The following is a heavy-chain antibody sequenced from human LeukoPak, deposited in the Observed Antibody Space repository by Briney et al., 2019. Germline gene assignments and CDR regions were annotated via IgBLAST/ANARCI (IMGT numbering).Heavy chain of an antibody. D-gene: IGHD3-10*01. J-gene: IGHJ3*02. CDR3: ARGIQPPKYYGSGSDTFDI. CDR1: GFTFSTYA. Sequence: GTSLRLSCVASGFTFSTYAIHWVRQAPGKGLEWVAVVSKDGNTKYYADSVKGRFTISRVNSKNTVYLQMNSLRTEDTSVYYCARGIQPPKYYGSGSDTFDIWGQGTMVTVSS. V-gene: IGHV3-30*04. CDR2: VSKDGNTK.